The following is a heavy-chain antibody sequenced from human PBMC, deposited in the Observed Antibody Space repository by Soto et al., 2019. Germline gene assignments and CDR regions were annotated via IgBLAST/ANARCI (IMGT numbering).Heavy chain of an antibody. J-gene: IGHJ3*02. CDR3: AALRDYQGFGVTILGGTKGGAFDI. V-gene: IGHV3-23*01. D-gene: IGHD3-3*01. CDR1: GFTFSSYA. Sequence: VQLLESGGGLVQPGGSLRLSCAASGFTFSSYAMSWVRQAPGKGLEWVSAISGSGGSTYYADSVKGRSTISRDNSKTSLYLQMNSLRAEDAAGYYCAALRDYQGFGVTILGGTKGGAFDIWGQGTMVTVSS. CDR2: ISGSGGST.